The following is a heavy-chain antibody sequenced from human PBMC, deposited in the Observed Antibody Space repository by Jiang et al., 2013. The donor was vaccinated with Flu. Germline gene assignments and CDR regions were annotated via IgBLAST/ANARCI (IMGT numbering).Heavy chain of an antibody. CDR3: ARASLARYGSGSYYYDP. V-gene: IGHV4-39*07. J-gene: IGHJ5*02. D-gene: IGHD3-10*01. CDR1: GGSITSSTYY. CDR2: VYFSGYT. Sequence: GGSITSSTYYWVWIRQPPGKGLEWIGSVYFSGYTYYNPSLKSRLSISVDTSKSQFSLKLSSVTAADTAVYYCARASLARYGSGSYYYDPWGQGTLVTVSS.